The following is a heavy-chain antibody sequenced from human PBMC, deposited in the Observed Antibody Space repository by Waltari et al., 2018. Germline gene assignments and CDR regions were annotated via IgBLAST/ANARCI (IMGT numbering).Heavy chain of an antibody. CDR1: GGSFSGYY. CDR2: INHSGST. CDR3: ARLRESPYYYMDV. Sequence: QVQLQQWGAGLLKHSETLSLTCAVYGGSFSGYYWSWIPQPPGKGLEWIGEINHSGSTNDNPSLKSRVTISVDTSKNQFSLKLSSVTAADTAVYYCARLRESPYYYMDVWGKGTTVTVSS. V-gene: IGHV4-34*01. J-gene: IGHJ6*03. D-gene: IGHD3-16*01.